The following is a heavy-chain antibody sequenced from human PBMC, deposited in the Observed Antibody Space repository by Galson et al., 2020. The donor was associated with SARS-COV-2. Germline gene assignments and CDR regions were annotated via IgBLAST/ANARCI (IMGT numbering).Heavy chain of an antibody. J-gene: IGHJ6*02. CDR2: INYSGSS. CDR3: ARGGYSNRLGMDV. V-gene: IGHV4-59*01. CDR1: AGSISSDY. D-gene: IGHD5-12*01. Sequence: SETLSLTCSVSAGSISSDYWSWIRQSPAKGLEWIGYINYSGSSKYNPSLKSRLTISVDTSKDQISLKLTSVTAADTAVYYCARGGYSNRLGMDVWGQGTTVTVSS.